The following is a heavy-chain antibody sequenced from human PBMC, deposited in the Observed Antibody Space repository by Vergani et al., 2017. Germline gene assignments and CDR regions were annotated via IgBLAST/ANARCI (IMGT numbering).Heavy chain of an antibody. J-gene: IGHJ4*02. V-gene: IGHV3-21*01. CDR1: GFTFSSYS. CDR3: ARDHYGDYYFDY. D-gene: IGHD4-17*01. Sequence: EVQLLESGGGLVKPGGSLRLSCAASGFTFSSYSMNWVRQAPGKGLEWVSSISSSSSYIYYADSVKGRFTISRDNAKNSLYLQMNSLRAEDTAVYYCARDHYGDYYFDYWGQGTLVTVSS. CDR2: ISSSSSYI.